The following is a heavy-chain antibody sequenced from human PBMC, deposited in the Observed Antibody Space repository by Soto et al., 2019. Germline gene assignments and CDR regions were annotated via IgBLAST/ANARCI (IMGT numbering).Heavy chain of an antibody. CDR2: ISGSGGST. CDR1: GFTFSSYA. V-gene: IGHV3-23*01. D-gene: IGHD2-21*02. CDR3: VKGRPLCGGDCYGAFDI. Sequence: GGSLRLSCAASGFTFSSYAMSWVRQAPGKGLEWVSAISGSGGSTYYADSVKGRFTISRDNSKNTLYLQMNSLRAEDTAVYYCVKGRPLCGGDCYGAFDIWGQGTMVTVSS. J-gene: IGHJ3*02.